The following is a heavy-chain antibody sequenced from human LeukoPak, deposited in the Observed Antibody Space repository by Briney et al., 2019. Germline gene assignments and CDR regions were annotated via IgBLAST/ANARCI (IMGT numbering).Heavy chain of an antibody. CDR2: IYHSGST. Sequence: PSETLSLTCTVSGYSISSGYYWGWIRQPPGKGLEWIGTIYHSGSTYYNPSLKSRVTISVDTSKNQFSLKLSSVTAADTAVYYCARGSGSQFDPWGQGTLVTVSS. CDR1: GYSISSGYY. V-gene: IGHV4-38-2*02. J-gene: IGHJ5*02. D-gene: IGHD1-26*01. CDR3: ARGSGSQFDP.